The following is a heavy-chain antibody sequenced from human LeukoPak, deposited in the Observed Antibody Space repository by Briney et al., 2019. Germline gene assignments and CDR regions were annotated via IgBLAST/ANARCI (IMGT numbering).Heavy chain of an antibody. Sequence: GGSLRLSCAASGFTFSSYSMNWVRQAPGKGLEWVSSISSSSSYIYYADSVKGRFTISRDNAKNSLYLQMNSLRAEDTAVCYCARAQYCSGGSCPLAEYFQHWGQGTLVTVSS. CDR1: GFTFSSYS. J-gene: IGHJ1*01. CDR3: ARAQYCSGGSCPLAEYFQH. V-gene: IGHV3-21*01. CDR2: ISSSSSYI. D-gene: IGHD2-15*01.